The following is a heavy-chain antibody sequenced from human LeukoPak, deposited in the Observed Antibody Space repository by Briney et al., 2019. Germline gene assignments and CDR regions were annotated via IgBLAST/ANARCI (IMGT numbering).Heavy chain of an antibody. CDR1: GFTFSSYA. CDR3: AKDQDSSGYIPFDAFDI. CDR2: ISGSGGST. V-gene: IGHV3-23*01. D-gene: IGHD3-22*01. J-gene: IGHJ3*02. Sequence: GGSLRLSCAASGFTFSSYAMSWVRQAPGKGLEWVSAISGSGGSTYYADSVKGRFTISRDNSKNTLYLQMNSLRAEDTAVYYCAKDQDSSGYIPFDAFDIWGQGTMVTVSS.